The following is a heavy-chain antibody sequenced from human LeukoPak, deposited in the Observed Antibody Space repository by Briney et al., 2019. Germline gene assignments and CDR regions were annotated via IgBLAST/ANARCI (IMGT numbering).Heavy chain of an antibody. CDR1: GYTFTGYY. V-gene: IGHV1-46*01. D-gene: IGHD3-3*01. Sequence: ASVKVSCKASGYTFTGYYILWVRQAPGQGLECMGTIHPSGGSTIYAQKFQGRVTMTRDTSTSTVYMELSSLKSEDTAVYYCARDRDTIFGVVTPYYFDYWGQGTLVTVSS. CDR3: ARDRDTIFGVVTPYYFDY. J-gene: IGHJ4*02. CDR2: IHPSGGST.